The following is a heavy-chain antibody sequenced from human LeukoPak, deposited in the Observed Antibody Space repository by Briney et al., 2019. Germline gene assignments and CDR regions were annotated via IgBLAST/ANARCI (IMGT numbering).Heavy chain of an antibody. V-gene: IGHV3-15*01. J-gene: IGHJ4*02. CDR3: TTTLVPSNYFDY. CDR1: GFTFSNAW. Sequence: GGSLRLSCAASGFTFSNAWMSWVRQAPGKGLEWVGRIKTRADGGTTDYAAPVKGRFTSSRDDSKDTLFLQMNSLKTEDTAVYYCTTTLVPSNYFDYWGQGTLVTVSS. D-gene: IGHD6-13*01. CDR2: IKTRADGGTT.